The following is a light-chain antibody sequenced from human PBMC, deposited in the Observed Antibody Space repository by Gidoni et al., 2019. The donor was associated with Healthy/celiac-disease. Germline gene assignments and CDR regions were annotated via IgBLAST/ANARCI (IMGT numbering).Light chain of an antibody. V-gene: IGLV2-23*02. J-gene: IGLJ1*01. Sequence: QSALPQPASVSASPGQSITISCTGTSSDVVSYNLVSWYQPHPGKAPKLMIYEVSKRPSGVSNRFSGSKSGNTASLTISGLQAEDEADYYCCSYAGSSCYVFGTGTKVTVL. CDR1: SSDVVSYNL. CDR3: CSYAGSSCYV. CDR2: EVS.